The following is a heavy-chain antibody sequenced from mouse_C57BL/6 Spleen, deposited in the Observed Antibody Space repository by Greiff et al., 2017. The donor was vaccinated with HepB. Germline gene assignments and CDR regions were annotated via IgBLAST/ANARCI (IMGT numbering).Heavy chain of an antibody. V-gene: IGHV1-69*01. CDR3: ARGGQGGGYYYAMDY. J-gene: IGHJ4*01. CDR2: IDPSDSYT. CDR1: GYTFTSYW. Sequence: QVQLQQPGAELVMPGASVKLSCKASGYTFTSYWMHWVKQRPGQGLEWIGEIDPSDSYTNYNQKFKGKSTLTVDKSSSTAYMQLSSLTSEDSAVYYCARGGQGGGYYYAMDYWGQGTSVTVSS.